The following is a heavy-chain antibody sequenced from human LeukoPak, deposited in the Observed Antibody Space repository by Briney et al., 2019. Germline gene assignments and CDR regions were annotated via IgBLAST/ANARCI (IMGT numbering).Heavy chain of an antibody. J-gene: IGHJ5*02. D-gene: IGHD2-15*01. CDR3: ARRYCSGGSCYSSNWFDP. CDR2: ISAYNGNT. CDR1: GYTFTSYG. V-gene: IGHV1-18*01. Sequence: ASVKVSCKASGYTFTSYGISWVRQAPGQGLEWKGWISAYNGNTNYAQKLQGRVTMTTDTSTSTAYMELRSLRSDDTAVYYCARRYCSGGSCYSSNWFDPWGQGTLVTVSS.